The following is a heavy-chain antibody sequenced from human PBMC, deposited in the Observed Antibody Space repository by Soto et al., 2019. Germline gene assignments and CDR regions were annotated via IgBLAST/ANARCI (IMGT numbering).Heavy chain of an antibody. D-gene: IGHD4-17*01. Sequence: PGGSLRLSCAASGFTLRNYAMSRVRQAPGKGLEWVSVISGSGDNTYYADSVKGRFTISRDNSKNMLYLQMNSLRGEDTALYFCAKGGYSDYVTLRFFDYWGQGTLVTVSS. CDR2: ISGSGDNT. V-gene: IGHV3-23*01. CDR3: AKGGYSDYVTLRFFDY. J-gene: IGHJ4*02. CDR1: GFTLRNYA.